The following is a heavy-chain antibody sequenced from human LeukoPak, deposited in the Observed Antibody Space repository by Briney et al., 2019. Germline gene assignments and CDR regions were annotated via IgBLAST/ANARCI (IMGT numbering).Heavy chain of an antibody. V-gene: IGHV3-9*01. J-gene: IGHJ3*02. Sequence: PGRSLRLSCAASAFTFDDYAMHWVRHAPGKGLEYVSAISWNSGSIGYADSVKGRFTISRDNAKNSLYLQMNSLRAEDTALYYCAKGSNLWGARGAFDIWGQGTMVTVSS. CDR1: AFTFDDYA. D-gene: IGHD3-16*01. CDR3: AKGSNLWGARGAFDI. CDR2: ISWNSGSI.